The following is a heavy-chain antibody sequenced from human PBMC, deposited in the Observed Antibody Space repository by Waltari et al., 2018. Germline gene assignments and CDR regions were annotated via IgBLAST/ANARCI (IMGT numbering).Heavy chain of an antibody. D-gene: IGHD5-12*01. Sequence: QVQLVQSGAEVKKPGASVKVSCKASGYTFTGYYMHWVRQAPGQGLEGMGGTNPNSGGTNEAKKVQGRVTMTRDTSISTAYMELSRLRSDDTAVYYCARDVGRGWYSGYDLVFDYWGQGTLVTVSS. CDR3: ARDVGRGWYSGYDLVFDY. CDR2: TNPNSGGT. CDR1: GYTFTGYY. V-gene: IGHV1-2*02. J-gene: IGHJ4*02.